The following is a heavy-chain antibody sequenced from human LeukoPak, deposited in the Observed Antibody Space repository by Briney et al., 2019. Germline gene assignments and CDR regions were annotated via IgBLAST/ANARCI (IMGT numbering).Heavy chain of an antibody. CDR3: TTDYYDSSAYPLNFDY. CDR1: GFSFNYAW. D-gene: IGHD3-22*01. J-gene: IGHJ4*02. Sequence: PGGSLRLSCAASGFSFNYAWMSWVSQAPGKGLEWVGRIRSKTDGGTTDYAAPVKGRFTISRDDSKNTLYLQMNSLKTEDTAVYYCTTDYYDSSAYPLNFDYWGQGTLVTVSS. V-gene: IGHV3-15*01. CDR2: IRSKTDGGTT.